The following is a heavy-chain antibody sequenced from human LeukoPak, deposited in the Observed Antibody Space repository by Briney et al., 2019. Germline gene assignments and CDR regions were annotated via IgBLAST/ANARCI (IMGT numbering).Heavy chain of an antibody. CDR1: GFTFSSYA. J-gene: IGHJ4*02. Sequence: PGGSLRLSCAASGFTFSSYAISWVRQAPGQGLEWVSVISASGTGTYYADSVKGRFSISRDNSKNTLYLQMNSLRAEDTAVYYCARDWSADLWGQGTLATVSS. V-gene: IGHV3-23*01. CDR3: ARDWSADL. CDR2: ISASGTGT.